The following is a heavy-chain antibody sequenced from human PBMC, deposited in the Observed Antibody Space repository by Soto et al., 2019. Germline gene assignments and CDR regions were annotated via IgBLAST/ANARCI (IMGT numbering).Heavy chain of an antibody. Sequence: GGSLRLSCAASGFTFSSYGMHWVRQAPGKGLEWVAVIWYDGSNKYYADSVKGRFTISRDNSKNTLYLQMNSLRAEDTAVYYCAREEMATISQYFQHWGQGTLVTVSS. V-gene: IGHV3-33*01. J-gene: IGHJ1*01. D-gene: IGHD5-12*01. CDR2: IWYDGSNK. CDR1: GFTFSSYG. CDR3: AREEMATISQYFQH.